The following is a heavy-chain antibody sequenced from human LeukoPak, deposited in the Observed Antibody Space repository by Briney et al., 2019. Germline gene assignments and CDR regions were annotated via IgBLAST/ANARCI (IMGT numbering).Heavy chain of an antibody. V-gene: IGHV3-30*18. J-gene: IGHJ4*02. CDR1: GFTFSSYG. CDR3: VKDMYDSSSSFDY. CDR2: ISYDGSNK. D-gene: IGHD6-13*01. Sequence: GSLRLSCAASGFTFSSYGMHWVRQAPGKGLEWVAVISYDGSNKYYADSVKGRFTISRDNSKNTLYLQMSSLRAEDTAVYYCVKDMYDSSSSFDYWGQGTLVTVSS.